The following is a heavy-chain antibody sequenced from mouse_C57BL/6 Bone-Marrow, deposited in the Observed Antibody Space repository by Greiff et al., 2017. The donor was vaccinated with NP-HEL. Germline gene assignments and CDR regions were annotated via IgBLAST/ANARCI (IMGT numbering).Heavy chain of an antibody. CDR1: GYTFTSYW. D-gene: IGHD2-2*01. J-gene: IGHJ4*01. Sequence: VQLQQPGAELVKPGASVKLSCKASGYTFTSYWMQWVKQRPGQGLEWIGEIDPSDSYTNYHQKFKGKATLTGDTSSSTAYMQLSSLTAEDSAVYDCAGGYDLYAMDYWGQGTSVTVSS. CDR3: AGGYDLYAMDY. CDR2: IDPSDSYT. V-gene: IGHV1-50*01.